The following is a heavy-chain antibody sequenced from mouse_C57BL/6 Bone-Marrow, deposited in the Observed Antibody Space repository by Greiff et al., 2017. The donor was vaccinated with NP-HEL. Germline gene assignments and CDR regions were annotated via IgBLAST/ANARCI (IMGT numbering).Heavy chain of an antibody. J-gene: IGHJ3*01. V-gene: IGHV1-42*01. CDR3: ARIYYEPWFAY. D-gene: IGHD2-4*01. Sequence: VQLQQSGPELVKPGASVKISCKASGYSFTGYYMNWVKQSPEKSLEWIGEINPSTGGTTYNQKFKAKATLTVDKSSSTAYMQLKSLTSEDSAVYYWARIYYEPWFAYWGQGTLVTVSA. CDR1: GYSFTGYY. CDR2: INPSTGGT.